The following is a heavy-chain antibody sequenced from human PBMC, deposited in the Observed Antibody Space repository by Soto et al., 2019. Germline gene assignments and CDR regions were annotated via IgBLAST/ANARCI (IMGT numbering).Heavy chain of an antibody. CDR3: ATQEVGGSYVYTFDP. V-gene: IGHV4-39*01. J-gene: IGHJ5*02. Sequence: QLHLRESGPGLVKPSETLSLTCTVSGGSITSSSYYWGWIRQPPGKGLEWIGSIYYSGSTYYNPSLKSRVTIPVDTSKNQVARKLSSVTAADTAVYYCATQEVGGSYVYTFDPWGQGTLVTVSS. CDR1: GGSITSSSYY. D-gene: IGHD1-26*01. CDR2: IYYSGST.